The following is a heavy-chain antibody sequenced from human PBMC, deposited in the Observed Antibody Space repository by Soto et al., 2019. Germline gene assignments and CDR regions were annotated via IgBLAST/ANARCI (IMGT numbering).Heavy chain of an antibody. CDR1: GYTFTGYY. CDR3: ARDTGYCSGGSCFWSFDP. D-gene: IGHD2-15*01. J-gene: IGHJ5*02. V-gene: IGHV1-2*04. Sequence: ASVKVSCKASGYTFTGYYMHWVRQAPGQGLEWMGWINPNSGGTNYAQKFQGWVTMTRDTSISTAYMELSRLRSDDTAVYYCARDTGYCSGGSCFWSFDPWGQGILVTVSS. CDR2: INPNSGGT.